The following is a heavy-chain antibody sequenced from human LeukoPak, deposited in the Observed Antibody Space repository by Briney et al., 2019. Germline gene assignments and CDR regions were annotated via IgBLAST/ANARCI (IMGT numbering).Heavy chain of an antibody. V-gene: IGHV4-39*07. D-gene: IGHD3-10*01. CDR1: GGSISSSSYY. CDR3: ARRRYYGSGSYYKRYWYFDL. Sequence: SETLSLTCTVSGGSISSSSYYWGWIRQPPGKGLEWIGSIYYSGSTYYNPSLKSRVTISVDTSNNQFSLKLSSVTAADTAVYYCARRRYYGSGSYYKRYWYFDLWGRGTLVTVSS. J-gene: IGHJ2*01. CDR2: IYYSGST.